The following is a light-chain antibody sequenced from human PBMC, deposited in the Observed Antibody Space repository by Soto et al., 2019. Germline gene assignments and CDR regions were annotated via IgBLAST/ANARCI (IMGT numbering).Light chain of an antibody. V-gene: IGLV2-8*01. CDR2: EVS. Sequence: QSALTQPPSASGSPGQSVTISCTGTSSDVGGYNFVSWYQQHPGKAPKLLIYEVSKRPSGVPDRFSGSKSDNTASLTVSGLRAEDEADYYCISFAGGGNLLFGGGTKLTVL. J-gene: IGLJ2*01. CDR1: SSDVGGYNF. CDR3: ISFAGGGNLL.